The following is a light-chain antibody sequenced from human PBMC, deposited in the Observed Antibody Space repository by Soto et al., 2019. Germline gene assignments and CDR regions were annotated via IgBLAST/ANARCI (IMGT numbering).Light chain of an antibody. J-gene: IGKJ2*01. CDR2: AAS. CDR1: QSINSNV. V-gene: IGKV3-20*01. CDR3: QQYNSYLYT. Sequence: EIVLTQSPGTLSLSPGEGATLSCRASQSINSNVLAWYQHKVGQAPRLLIHAASTRATGIPDRFSGSGSGTDFTLTISRLEPEDFAVYYCQQYNSYLYTFGQGTKLEIK.